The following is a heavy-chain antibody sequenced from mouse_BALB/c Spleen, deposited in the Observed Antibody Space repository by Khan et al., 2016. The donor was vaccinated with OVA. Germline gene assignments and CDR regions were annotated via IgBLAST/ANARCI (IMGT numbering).Heavy chain of an antibody. CDR2: ILPGSGSN. Sequence: VQLQQSGAELMKPGASVKISCKATGYTFSSYWIEWVKQRPGHGLEWIGEILPGSGSNNYNEKFKGKATFTADTSSNTAYMQLSSLTSEDSAVYYGARGNYYGSISWFAYWGQGTLVTVST. D-gene: IGHD1-1*02. V-gene: IGHV1-9*01. CDR3: ARGNYYGSISWFAY. CDR1: GYTFSSYW. J-gene: IGHJ3*01.